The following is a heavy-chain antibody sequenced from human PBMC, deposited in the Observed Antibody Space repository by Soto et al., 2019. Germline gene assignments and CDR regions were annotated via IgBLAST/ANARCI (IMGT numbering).Heavy chain of an antibody. Sequence: GGSLRLSCAASGFTFSSYAMSWVRQAPGKGLEWVSGISGSGGSTYYADSVKGRFTISRDNSKNTLYLQMNSLRAEDTGVYYCAKGNVNYLLSTFDIWGQGTMVTVSS. CDR2: ISGSGGST. V-gene: IGHV3-23*01. CDR1: GFTFSSYA. D-gene: IGHD3-10*01. CDR3: AKGNVNYLLSTFDI. J-gene: IGHJ3*02.